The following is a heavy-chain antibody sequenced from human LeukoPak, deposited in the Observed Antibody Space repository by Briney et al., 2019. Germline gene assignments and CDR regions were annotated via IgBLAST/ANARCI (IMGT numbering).Heavy chain of an antibody. CDR2: ISNSGTNI. CDR1: GFTFSDYY. J-gene: IGHJ6*03. CDR3: ARDSMGYYYYMDV. V-gene: IGHV3-11*04. Sequence: GSLRLSCAATGFTFSDYYMSWIRQAPGKGLEWVSYISNSGTNIYYADSVKGRFTISRDNAKKSLYLQMNSLRAEDTGVYYCARDSMGYYYYMDVWGKGTTVTVSS.